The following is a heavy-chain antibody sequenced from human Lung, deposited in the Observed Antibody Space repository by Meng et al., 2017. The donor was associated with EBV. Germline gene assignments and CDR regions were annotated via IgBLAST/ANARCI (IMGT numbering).Heavy chain of an antibody. D-gene: IGHD3-22*01. CDR1: GGSISSGGHY. CDR2: IYYSGST. Sequence: QVQQQGSGPGLVKPSQTLSLICTVSGGSISSGGHYWSWIRQHPEKGLEWIGYIYYSGSTYYKPSLKSRLTISVDTSKNQLSLRLSSVTAADTAVYYCARGLWYYDRGGYFDNWGRGTLVTVSS. V-gene: IGHV4-31*03. CDR3: ARGLWYYDRGGYFDN. J-gene: IGHJ4*02.